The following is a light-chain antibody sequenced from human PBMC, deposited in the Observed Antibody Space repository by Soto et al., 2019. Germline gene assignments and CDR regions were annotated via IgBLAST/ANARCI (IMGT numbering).Light chain of an antibody. CDR1: SSDVGGYNY. CDR3: SSYTSSSTQ. V-gene: IGLV2-14*01. J-gene: IGLJ3*02. CDR2: EVS. Sequence: QSALTQPASVSGSPGQSITISCTGTSSDVGGYNYVSWYQQHPGKAPKLMIYEVSNRPSGVSNRFSGSMSGNTASLTISGLQAEDEADYYCSSYTSSSTQFGGGTKLTVL.